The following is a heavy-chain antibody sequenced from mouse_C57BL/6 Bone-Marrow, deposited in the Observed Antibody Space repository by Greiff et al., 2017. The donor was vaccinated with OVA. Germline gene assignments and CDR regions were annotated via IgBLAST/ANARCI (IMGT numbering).Heavy chain of an antibody. CDR2: IDPENGDT. J-gene: IGHJ2*01. Sequence: EVQLQQSGAELVRPGASVKLSCTASGFNIKDDYMHWVKQRPEQGLEWIGWIDPENGDTEYASKFQGKATITADTSSNTAYLQLSSLTSEDTAVFYCTAYGSKAWFDYWGQGTTLTFSS. CDR3: TAYGSKAWFDY. CDR1: GFNIKDDY. V-gene: IGHV14-4*01. D-gene: IGHD1-1*01.